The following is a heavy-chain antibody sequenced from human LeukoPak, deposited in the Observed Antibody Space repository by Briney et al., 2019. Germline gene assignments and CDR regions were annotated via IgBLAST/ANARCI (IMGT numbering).Heavy chain of an antibody. CDR3: ARDRRVPAANNWFDP. V-gene: IGHV1-3*01. D-gene: IGHD2-2*01. Sequence: ASVKVSCKASGYTFTSSAMYWVRQAPGQGLEWMGWINAGNGNTRYSQQFQGRVTITRDTSASTAYMELSSLRSEDTAVYYCARDRRVPAANNWFDPWGQGTLVTVSS. CDR1: GYTFTSSA. CDR2: INAGNGNT. J-gene: IGHJ5*02.